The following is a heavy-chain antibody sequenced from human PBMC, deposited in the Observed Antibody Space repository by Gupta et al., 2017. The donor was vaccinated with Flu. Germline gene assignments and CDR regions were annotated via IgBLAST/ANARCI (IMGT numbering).Heavy chain of an antibody. CDR2: INRDGSVK. D-gene: IGHD3-10*01. J-gene: IGHJ4*02. Sequence: WVRQAPGKGLEWVAHINRDGSVKDYVDSVRGRFTISRDNSRNLLNMQMNNLRADDTAVYYCARDMYYKAFDNWGQGTLVTVSS. CDR3: ARDMYYKAFDN. V-gene: IGHV3-7*01.